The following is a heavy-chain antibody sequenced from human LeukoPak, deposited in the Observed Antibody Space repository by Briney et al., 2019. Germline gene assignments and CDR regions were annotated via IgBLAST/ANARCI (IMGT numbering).Heavy chain of an antibody. Sequence: GGSLRLSCAASGFTFSIYSMNWVRQAPGKGLEWVSSTGTSSSYIYYADSLKGRFTISRDNAKNSLYLQVNSLRAGDTAVYYCARVGVIWSGYYTTFFDYWGQGTLVTVSS. V-gene: IGHV3-21*01. CDR2: TGTSSSYI. D-gene: IGHD3-3*01. CDR1: GFTFSIYS. CDR3: ARVGVIWSGYYTTFFDY. J-gene: IGHJ4*02.